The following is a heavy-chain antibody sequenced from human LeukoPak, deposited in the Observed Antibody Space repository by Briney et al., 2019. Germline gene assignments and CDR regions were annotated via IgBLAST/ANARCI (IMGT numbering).Heavy chain of an antibody. Sequence: PGGSLRLSCAASGFTFSSYAMSWVRQAPGKGLEWVSAISGSGGSTYYADPERGRFTISRDNSKNTLYLQMNSLRAEDTAVYYCATSPLLLPHSSSWSYCYGMDVWGQGTTVTVSS. CDR3: ATSPLLLPHSSSWSYCYGMDV. CDR2: ISGSGGST. V-gene: IGHV3-23*01. D-gene: IGHD6-13*01. J-gene: IGHJ6*02. CDR1: GFTFSSYA.